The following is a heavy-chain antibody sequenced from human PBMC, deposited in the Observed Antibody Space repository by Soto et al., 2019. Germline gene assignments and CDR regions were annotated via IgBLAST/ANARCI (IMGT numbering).Heavy chain of an antibody. D-gene: IGHD3-22*01. J-gene: IGHJ1*01. CDR1: GFTLNIYA. CDR3: ATCGYDSSGRLLRPFHH. V-gene: IGHV3-23*01. CDR2: ISGSGGGT. Sequence: GGSLRLSCAAPGFTLNIYAMSWVGQAPGKGLEGVSAISGSGGGTYYADSVGGRFTISRHNSNNTLYLQMSSLRAEDTAVYYCATCGYDSSGRLLRPFHHLGQGTLVTGSS.